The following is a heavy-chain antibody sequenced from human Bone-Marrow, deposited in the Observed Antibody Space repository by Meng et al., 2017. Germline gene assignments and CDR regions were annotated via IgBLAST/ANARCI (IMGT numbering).Heavy chain of an antibody. CDR3: ARVRWELPDY. CDR2: INPNSGGT. D-gene: IGHD1-26*01. V-gene: IGHV1-2*06. Sequence: VQLVRSGVEVKKPGASFKVSCKASGSTFTGYYMNWVRQAPGQGLEWMGRINPNSGGTNYAQKFQGRVTMTRDTSISTAYMELSRLRSDDTAVYYCARVRWELPDYWGQGTLVTVSS. CDR1: GSTFTGYY. J-gene: IGHJ4*02.